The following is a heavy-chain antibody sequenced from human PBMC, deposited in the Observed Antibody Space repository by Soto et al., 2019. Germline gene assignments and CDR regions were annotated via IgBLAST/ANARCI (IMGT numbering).Heavy chain of an antibody. CDR3: ARARDIAARILNFDY. Sequence: AAVKVSCKASGYTFTGYYMHWVRQAPGQGLEWMGWINPNSGGTNYAQKFQGWVTMTRDTSISTAYMELSRLRSDDTAVYYCARARDIAARILNFDYWGQGTLVTVSS. CDR2: INPNSGGT. V-gene: IGHV1-2*04. D-gene: IGHD6-13*01. J-gene: IGHJ4*02. CDR1: GYTFTGYY.